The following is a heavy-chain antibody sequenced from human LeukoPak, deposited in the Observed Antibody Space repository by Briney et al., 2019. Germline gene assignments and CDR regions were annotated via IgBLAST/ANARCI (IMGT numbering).Heavy chain of an antibody. CDR2: ISASGGNT. CDR3: AKDVRRCNGACT. Sequence: GGSLRLSCAASGFSFSTYSFSWVRQAPGKGLEWVSGISASGGNTFYADSVKGRFTISRDNSKNTLSLQMNSLRVEDTAIYYCAKDVRRCNGACTWGQGTLVTVSS. J-gene: IGHJ5*02. V-gene: IGHV3-23*01. D-gene: IGHD2-8*01. CDR1: GFSFSTYS.